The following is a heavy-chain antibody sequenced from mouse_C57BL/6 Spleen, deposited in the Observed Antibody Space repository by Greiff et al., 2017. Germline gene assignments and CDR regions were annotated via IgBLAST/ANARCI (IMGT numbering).Heavy chain of an antibody. V-gene: IGHV1-64*01. CDR2: IHPNSGST. CDR3: ARSGGSSYNYAMDY. J-gene: IGHJ4*01. Sequence: QVKLQQPGAELVKPGASVKLSCKASGYTFTSYWMHWVKQRPGQGLEWIGMIHPNSGSTNYNEKFKSKATLTVDKSSSTAYMQLSSLTSEDSAVFDCARSGGSSYNYAMDYWGQGTSVTVSS. CDR1: GYTFTSYW. D-gene: IGHD1-1*01.